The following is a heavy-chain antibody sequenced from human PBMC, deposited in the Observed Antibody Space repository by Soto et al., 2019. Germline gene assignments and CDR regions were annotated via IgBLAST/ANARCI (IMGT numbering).Heavy chain of an antibody. CDR1: GYTFTSYY. V-gene: IGHV1-46*01. CDR3: ARDRMRITMIADGYNWFDP. D-gene: IGHD3-22*01. J-gene: IGHJ5*02. CDR2: INPSGGST. Sequence: ASVKVSCKASGYTFTSYYMHWVRQAPGQGLEWMGIINPSGGSTSYAQKFQGRVTMTRDTSTSTVYMELSSLRSEDTAVYYCARDRMRITMIADGYNWFDPWGQRTLVTGSS.